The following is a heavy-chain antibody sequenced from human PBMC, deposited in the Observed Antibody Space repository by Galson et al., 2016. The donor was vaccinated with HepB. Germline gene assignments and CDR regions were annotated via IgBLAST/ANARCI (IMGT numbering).Heavy chain of an antibody. J-gene: IGHJ6*02. CDR1: GYRFTGYY. CDR3: ARGSTAVYSYSSSMDL. CDR2: MNPKSGTT. V-gene: IGHV1-8*02. Sequence: SVKVSCKASGYRFTGYYLHWVRQAPGQGLGWVGWMNPKSGTTGFAQKFQGRVTLTRSTALGTAYMELNSLTSEDTAIYFCARGSTAVYSYSSSMDLWGQGTAVTVSS. D-gene: IGHD2-21*02.